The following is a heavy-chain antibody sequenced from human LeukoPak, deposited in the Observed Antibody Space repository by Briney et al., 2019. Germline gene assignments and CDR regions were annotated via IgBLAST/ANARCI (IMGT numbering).Heavy chain of an antibody. CDR3: ARVSVVGAPNGD. Sequence: GGSLRLSCAASGFTFSSYSMNWVRQAPGKGLEWVSSISSSSSYIYYADLVKGRFTISRDNAKNSLYLQMNSLRAEDTAVYYCARVSVVGAPNGDWGQGTLVTVSS. J-gene: IGHJ4*02. CDR2: ISSSSSYI. D-gene: IGHD1-26*01. V-gene: IGHV3-21*01. CDR1: GFTFSSYS.